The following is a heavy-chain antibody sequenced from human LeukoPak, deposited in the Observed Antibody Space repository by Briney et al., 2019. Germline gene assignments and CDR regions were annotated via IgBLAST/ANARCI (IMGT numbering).Heavy chain of an antibody. CDR1: GFIFSSYA. V-gene: IGHV3-23*01. J-gene: IGHJ4*02. CDR2: ISGSGTTT. D-gene: IGHD3-10*01. Sequence: QPGGSLRLSCAASGFIFSSYAMTWVRQAPGRGLEWLSTISGSGTTTYYVDSVKGRFTVSRDNSKNTLYLQMSSLRAGDTAVYYCAKAGHYSSGSYYSDYWGRGTLVTVS. CDR3: AKAGHYSSGSYYSDY.